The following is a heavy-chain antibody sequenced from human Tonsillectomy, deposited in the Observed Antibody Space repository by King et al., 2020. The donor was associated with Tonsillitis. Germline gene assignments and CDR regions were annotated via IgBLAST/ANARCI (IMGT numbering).Heavy chain of an antibody. CDR3: AREGVGGYGLGYDTSGPFDY. CDR1: GFTFNTYT. V-gene: IGHV3-21*01. J-gene: IGHJ4*02. D-gene: IGHD3-22*01. Sequence: VQLVESGGGLVKPGGSLRLSCAASGFTFNTYTMNWVRQAPGKGLEWVSSISSSSSYIYYADSVKGRFTISRDNAKNSLYLQMNSLRDEDTAVYYCAREGVGGYGLGYDTSGPFDYWGQGTLVTVSS. CDR2: ISSSSSYI.